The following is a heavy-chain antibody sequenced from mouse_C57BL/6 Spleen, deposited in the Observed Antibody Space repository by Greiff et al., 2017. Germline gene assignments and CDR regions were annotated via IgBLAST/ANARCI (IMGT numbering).Heavy chain of an antibody. CDR1: GYTFTSYW. V-gene: IGHV1-52*01. CDR3: ARSASGLRPAMDY. CDR2: IDPSDSET. Sequence: QVQLQQPGAELVRPGSSVKLSCKASGYTFTSYWMHWVKQRPIQGLEWIGNIDPSDSETHYNQKFKDKATLTVDKSSSTAYMQLSSLTSEDSAVYYCARSASGLRPAMDYWGQGTSVTVSS. J-gene: IGHJ4*01. D-gene: IGHD3-2*02.